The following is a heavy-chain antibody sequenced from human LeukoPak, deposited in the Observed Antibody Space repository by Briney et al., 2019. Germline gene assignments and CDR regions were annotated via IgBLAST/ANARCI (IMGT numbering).Heavy chain of an antibody. D-gene: IGHD3-22*01. Sequence: GGSLRLSCAASGFTFSTYWMSWVRQAPGKGLEWVANIKQDGSEKYYVDSVKGRFTISRDNAKNSLYLQMNSPRAEDTAVYYCARHHYDSSGFQLFDYWGQGTLVTVSS. CDR2: IKQDGSEK. J-gene: IGHJ4*02. CDR3: ARHHYDSSGFQLFDY. V-gene: IGHV3-7*01. CDR1: GFTFSTYW.